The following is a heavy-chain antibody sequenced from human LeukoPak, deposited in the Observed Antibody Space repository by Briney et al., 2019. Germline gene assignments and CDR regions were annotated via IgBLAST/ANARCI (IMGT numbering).Heavy chain of an antibody. J-gene: IGHJ4*02. CDR1: GFTFSSYSM. D-gene: IGHD3-10*01. CDR2: IYHSGST. Sequence: GSLRLSCAASGFTFSSYSMNWVRQAPGKGLEWIGEIYHSGSTNYNPSLKSRVTISVDKSKNQFSLKLSSVTAADTAVYYCARGLLWFGDQPHFDYWGQGTLVTVSS. CDR3: ARGLLWFGDQPHFDY. V-gene: IGHV4-4*02.